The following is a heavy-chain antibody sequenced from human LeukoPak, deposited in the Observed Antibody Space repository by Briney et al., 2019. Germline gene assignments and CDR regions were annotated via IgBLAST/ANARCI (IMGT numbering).Heavy chain of an antibody. Sequence: SETLSLTCTVSGASISDYYWNWIRQPPGKGLEWIGYIYYSGSTNYNPSLKSRVTISVDTSKNQFSLKLSSVTAADTAVHYCARAKAAAGIDYFDYWGQGTLVTVSS. V-gene: IGHV4-59*13. CDR3: ARAKAAAGIDYFDY. D-gene: IGHD6-13*01. J-gene: IGHJ4*02. CDR1: GASISDYY. CDR2: IYYSGST.